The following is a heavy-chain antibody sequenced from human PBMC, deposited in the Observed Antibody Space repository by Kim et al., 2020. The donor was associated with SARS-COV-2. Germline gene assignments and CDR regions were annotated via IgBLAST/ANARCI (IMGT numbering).Heavy chain of an antibody. CDR1: GFTFSSYG. J-gene: IGHJ4*02. CDR3: AKDWDRGVITPGLWLY. D-gene: IGHD3-10*01. V-gene: IGHV3-30*18. CDR2: ISYDGSNK. Sequence: GGSLRLSCAASGFTFSSYGMHWVRQAPGKGLEWVAVISYDGSNKYYADSVKGRFTISRDNSKNTLYLQMNSLRAEDTAVYYCAKDWDRGVITPGLWLYWGQGTLVTVSS.